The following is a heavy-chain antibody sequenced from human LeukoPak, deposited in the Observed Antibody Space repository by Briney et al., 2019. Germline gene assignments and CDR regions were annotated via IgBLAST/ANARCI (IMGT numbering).Heavy chain of an antibody. V-gene: IGHV1-69*04. CDR1: QGTGCTSV. CDR2: IIPVLNIT. D-gene: IGHD4-11*01. Sequence: GASVNVSGNTVQGTGCTSVTTSLGESPGQGLEWMGRIIPVLNITTYAQKFQGSVTITVDTSTSTVYMELSSLRSEETAVYYCARDNGLTDPPPLGLDVWGQGTTVTVSS. CDR3: ARDNGLTDPPPLGLDV. J-gene: IGHJ6*02.